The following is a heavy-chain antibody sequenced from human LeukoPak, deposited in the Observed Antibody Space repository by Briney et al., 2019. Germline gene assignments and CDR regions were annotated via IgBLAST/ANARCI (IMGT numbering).Heavy chain of an antibody. V-gene: IGHV3-23*01. CDR3: AKAPSIAARWEDY. Sequence: GGSLRLSCAASGFTFSSYAMSWVRQAPGKGLEWVSAISGSGGSIYYADSVKGRFTISRDNSKNTLYLQMNSLRAEDTAVYYYAKAPSIAARWEDYWGQGTLVTVSS. CDR1: GFTFSSYA. D-gene: IGHD6-6*01. J-gene: IGHJ4*02. CDR2: ISGSGGSI.